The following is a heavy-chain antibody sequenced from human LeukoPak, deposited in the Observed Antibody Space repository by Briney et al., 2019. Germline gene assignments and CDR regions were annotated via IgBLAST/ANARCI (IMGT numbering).Heavy chain of an antibody. Sequence: GGSLRLSCSASGFTFSSYAMHWVRQAPGKGLEYVSAISSHGGSTYYADSVKGRFTISRDNSKNTLYLQMSSLRAEDTAVYYCVKGAKATNIVVVVAATLNWDYWGQGTLVTVSS. D-gene: IGHD2-15*01. J-gene: IGHJ4*02. CDR2: ISSHGGST. V-gene: IGHV3-64D*06. CDR3: VKGAKATNIVVVVAATLNWDY. CDR1: GFTFSSYA.